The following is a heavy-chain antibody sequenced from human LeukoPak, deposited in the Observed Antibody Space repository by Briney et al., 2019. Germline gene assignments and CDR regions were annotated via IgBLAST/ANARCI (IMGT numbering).Heavy chain of an antibody. Sequence: SETLSLTCTVSGGSISSSNYYWGWIRQPPGKGLEWIGTIYYSGSTYYNPALKSRVTISVDTSKNQYSLKLSSVTAADTAVYYCAKESPGDYDYWGQGTLVTVSS. CDR1: GGSISSSNYY. CDR2: IYYSGST. CDR3: AKESPGDYDY. J-gene: IGHJ4*02. V-gene: IGHV4-39*07. D-gene: IGHD1-1*01.